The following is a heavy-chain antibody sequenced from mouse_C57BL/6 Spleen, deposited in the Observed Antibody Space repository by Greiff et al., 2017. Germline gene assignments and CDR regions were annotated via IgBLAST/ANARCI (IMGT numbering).Heavy chain of an antibody. Sequence: QVQLQQSGPELARPWASVKISCQAFYTFSRRVHFAIRDTNYWMQWVKQRPGQGLEWIGAIYPGNGDTSYNQKFKGKATLTADKSASTAYMQLSSLTSEDSAVYYCASQNPYYYGSSSWFAYGGQGTLVTVSA. V-gene: IGHV1-87*01. CDR3: SEDSAVYYCASQNPYYYGSSSWFAY. CDR1: YTFSRRVH. CDR2: GQGLEWIG. D-gene: IGHD1-1*01. J-gene: IGHJ3*01.